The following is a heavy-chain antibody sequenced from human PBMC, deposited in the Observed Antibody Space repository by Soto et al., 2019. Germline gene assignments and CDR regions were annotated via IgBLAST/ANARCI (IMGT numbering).Heavy chain of an antibody. CDR2: IIPIFGTA. CDR1: GGTFSSYA. J-gene: IGHJ6*02. Sequence: QVQLVQSGAEVKKPGSSVKVSCKASGGTFSSYAISWVRQAPGQGLEWMGGIIPIFGTADYAQKFQGRVTLTADESTSTAYMDLRSLRSEETAVYYCARHLGVNHYDYGMDVWGQGTTVTVSS. D-gene: IGHD2-21*01. CDR3: ARHLGVNHYDYGMDV. V-gene: IGHV1-69*12.